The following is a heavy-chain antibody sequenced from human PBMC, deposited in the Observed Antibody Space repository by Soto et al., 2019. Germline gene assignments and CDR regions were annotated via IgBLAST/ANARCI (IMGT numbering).Heavy chain of an antibody. CDR2: ISRSSTGI. CDR1: GFTFSLYS. Sequence: EVQLVESGGGLVQPGGSLRLSCAASGFTFSLYSMSWVRQAPGKGLEWVSYISRSSTGIHYADSVKGRFTISRDAVTNSMHLQMNSLRDGDTAVYYCARAVTRGLDVWGQGTTVSISS. V-gene: IGHV3-48*02. CDR3: ARAVTRGLDV. D-gene: IGHD2-2*01. J-gene: IGHJ6*01.